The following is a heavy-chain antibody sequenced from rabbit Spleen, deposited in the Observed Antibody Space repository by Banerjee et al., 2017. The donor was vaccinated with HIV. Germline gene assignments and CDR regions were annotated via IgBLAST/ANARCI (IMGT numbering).Heavy chain of an antibody. CDR3: VRDQAHMLDL. CDR1: GFSFSNKA. J-gene: IGHJ4*01. CDR2: IDPVFGIA. Sequence: QLVESGGGLVNPEGSLKLSCTASGFSFSNKAVMCWVRQAPGKGLEWIGYIDPVFGIAYYATWVSGRFSISRENTQNTVYLQLNSLTAADTATYFCVRDQAHMLDLWGPGTLVTVS. D-gene: IGHD1-1*01. V-gene: IGHV1S7*01.